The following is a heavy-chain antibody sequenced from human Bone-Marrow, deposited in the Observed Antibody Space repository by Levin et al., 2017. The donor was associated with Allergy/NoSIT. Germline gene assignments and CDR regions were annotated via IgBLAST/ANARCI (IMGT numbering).Heavy chain of an antibody. CDR2: IIPIFNIA. Sequence: VASVKVSCKTSGGTFSSFPISWVRQAPGQGLEWVGGIIPIFNIANYAQKLQGRVTITADESTSAVYMELSSLRSDDTAVYFCAREMEGGNYRAGFDPWGQGTLVTVSS. V-gene: IGHV1-69*13. CDR3: AREMEGGNYRAGFDP. CDR1: GGTFSSFP. D-gene: IGHD1-26*01. J-gene: IGHJ5*02.